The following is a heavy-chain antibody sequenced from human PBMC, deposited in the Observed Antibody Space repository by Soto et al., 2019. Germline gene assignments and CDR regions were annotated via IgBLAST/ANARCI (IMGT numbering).Heavy chain of an antibody. J-gene: IGHJ6*02. CDR2: MGYNGFT. V-gene: IGHV4-59*08. Sequence: QVQLQESGPGRVKPSETLSLTCTISGGPMNNYYCSWFRQPRGQGLEWIGYMGYNGFTRYNPSLRSRVAISLDTAKNQFSLNLSSVTAADTALYYCARQGFGELHGLVDVWGQGITVTVSS. D-gene: IGHD3-10*01. CDR1: GGPMNNYY. CDR3: ARQGFGELHGLVDV.